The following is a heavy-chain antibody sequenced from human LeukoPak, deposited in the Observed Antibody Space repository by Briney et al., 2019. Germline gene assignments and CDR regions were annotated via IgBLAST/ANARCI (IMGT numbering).Heavy chain of an antibody. Sequence: GGSLRLSCAASGYTFTQFGMQWVRQAPGKGLEWVAFIRFNGTTKVYGDSVEGRFIISRDNSRNTLFLQMNRLTVEDTAIYYCAVTTRGYWGQGTLVTVSS. CDR1: GYTFTQFG. CDR2: IRFNGTTK. CDR3: AVTTRGY. D-gene: IGHD1-1*01. J-gene: IGHJ4*02. V-gene: IGHV3-30*02.